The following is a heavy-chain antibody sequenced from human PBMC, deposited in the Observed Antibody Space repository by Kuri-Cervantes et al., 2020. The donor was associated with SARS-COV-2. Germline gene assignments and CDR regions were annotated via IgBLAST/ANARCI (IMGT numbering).Heavy chain of an antibody. D-gene: IGHD6-13*01. Sequence: ASVKVSCKASGYTSTGYYMHWVRQAPGQGLEWMGWINPNSGGTNYAQKFQGRVTMTSDTSISTAYMELRSLRSDDTAVYYCARGKMGIAAAGTTGGYYYYYMDVWGKGTTVTVSS. J-gene: IGHJ6*03. CDR1: GYTSTGYY. CDR3: ARGKMGIAAAGTTGGYYYYYMDV. CDR2: INPNSGGT. V-gene: IGHV1-2*02.